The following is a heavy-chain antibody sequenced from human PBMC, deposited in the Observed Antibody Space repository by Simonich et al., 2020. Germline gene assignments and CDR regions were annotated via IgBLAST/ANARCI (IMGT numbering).Heavy chain of an antibody. CDR2: ISSSSRTI. D-gene: IGHD5-12*01. J-gene: IGHJ3*02. V-gene: IGHV3-48*01. CDR1: GFTFRSYS. Sequence: ELQLVESGGGLVQPGGSLRLSCSASGFTFRSYSLNWVRQVPGNGLEWVSYISSSSRTIDYADYVKGRFTISRDNAKNSLYLKMNSLRAEDTAVYYCARDSSYYAFDIWGQGTMVTVSS. CDR3: ARDSSYYAFDI.